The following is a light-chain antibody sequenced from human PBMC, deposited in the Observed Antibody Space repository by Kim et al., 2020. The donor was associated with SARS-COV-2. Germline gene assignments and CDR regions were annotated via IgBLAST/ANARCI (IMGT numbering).Light chain of an antibody. V-gene: IGLV2-23*02. Sequence: QSALTQPASVSGSPGQSITISCTGTSSDVGSYNLVSWYQQHPGKAPKLMIYEVSKRPSGVSNRFSGSKSGNTASLTISGLQAEDEADYYCCSCAGSSTLWVFGGGTQLTVL. CDR3: CSCAGSSTLWV. J-gene: IGLJ3*02. CDR2: EVS. CDR1: SSDVGSYNL.